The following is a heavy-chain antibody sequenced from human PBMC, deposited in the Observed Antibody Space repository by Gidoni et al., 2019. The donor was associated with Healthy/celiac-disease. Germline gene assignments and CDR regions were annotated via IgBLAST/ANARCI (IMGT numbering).Heavy chain of an antibody. Sequence: EVQLLESGGGLVQPGGSLRLSCAASGFTFSRYAMSWVRQAPGKGPEWVSAISGSGGSTYYADSVKGRFTISRDNSKNTLYLQMNSLRAEDTAVYYCAKNPSSLLWFGESHAGDYWGQGTLVTVSS. J-gene: IGHJ4*02. CDR2: ISGSGGST. D-gene: IGHD3-10*01. V-gene: IGHV3-23*01. CDR1: GFTFSRYA. CDR3: AKNPSSLLWFGESHAGDY.